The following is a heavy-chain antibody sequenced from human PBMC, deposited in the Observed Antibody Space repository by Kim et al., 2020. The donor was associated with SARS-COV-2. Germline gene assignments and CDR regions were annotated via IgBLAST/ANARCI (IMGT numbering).Heavy chain of an antibody. CDR2: IRGRSDII. CDR3: ARDGINSVLFDY. V-gene: IGHV3-48*04. J-gene: IGHJ4*02. D-gene: IGHD1-1*01. CDR1: GFKFGDYG. Sequence: GGSLRLSCAASGFKFGDYGMNWVRQAPGKGLEWIAYIRGRSDIIFYAASVKGRFTISRDNAKNSLYLEMRSLTVADTAVYFCARDGINSVLFDYWGQGTL.